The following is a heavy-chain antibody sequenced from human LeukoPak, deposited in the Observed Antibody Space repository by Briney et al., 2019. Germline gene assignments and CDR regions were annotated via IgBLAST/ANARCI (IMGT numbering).Heavy chain of an antibody. Sequence: SSETLSLTCTVSGYSISSGYYWSWIRQPAGKGLEWIGRIHTSGSTNYNPSLKSRLTMSIDTSKNQISLKVRSVTAADTAVYYCARGSIRGSNYYYYMDVWGKGTTVTISS. CDR1: GYSISSGYY. J-gene: IGHJ6*03. V-gene: IGHV4-4*07. D-gene: IGHD3-10*01. CDR3: ARGSIRGSNYYYYMDV. CDR2: IHTSGST.